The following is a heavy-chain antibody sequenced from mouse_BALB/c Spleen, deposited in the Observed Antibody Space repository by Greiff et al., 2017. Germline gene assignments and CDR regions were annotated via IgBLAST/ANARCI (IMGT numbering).Heavy chain of an antibody. V-gene: IGHV2-9*02. CDR3: ARGYYYGSSPDYFDY. D-gene: IGHD1-1*01. CDR1: GFSLTSYG. J-gene: IGHJ2*01. Sequence: VKLVESGPGLVAPSQSLSITCTVSGFSLTSYGVHWVRQPPGKGLEWLGVIWAGGSTNYNSALMSRLSISKDNSKSQVFLKMNSLQTDDTAMYYCARGYYYGSSPDYFDYWGQGTTLTVSS. CDR2: IWAGGST.